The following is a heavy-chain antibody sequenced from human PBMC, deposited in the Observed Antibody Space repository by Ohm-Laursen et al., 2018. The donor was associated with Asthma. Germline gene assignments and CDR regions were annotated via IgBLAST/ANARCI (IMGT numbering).Heavy chain of an antibody. CDR1: GGSISSGGYY. Sequence: SDTLSLTCPVSGGSISSGGYYWSWIRQHPGKGLEWIGSIYYSGSTYYNPSLKSRVTISVDTSKNQFSLKLSSVTAADTAVYYCAGGGVVGATHFDYWGQGTLVTVSS. V-gene: IGHV4-39*07. J-gene: IGHJ4*02. CDR3: AGGGVVGATHFDY. CDR2: IYYSGST. D-gene: IGHD1-26*01.